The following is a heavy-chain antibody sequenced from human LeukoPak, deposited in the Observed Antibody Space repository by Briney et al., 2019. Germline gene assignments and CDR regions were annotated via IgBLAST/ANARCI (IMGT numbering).Heavy chain of an antibody. Sequence: PGGSLRLSCAASGFIFSSYWMHWVREAPGKGLVWVSRINTDGSNTIYADSVKGRFTNSRDNAKNMLYLQVNSLRAEDTAVYYCARGEEYLGQGRPFDIWGQGTMVTVSS. CDR3: ARGEEYLGQGRPFDI. V-gene: IGHV3-74*01. CDR2: INTDGSNT. CDR1: GFIFSSYW. J-gene: IGHJ3*02. D-gene: IGHD2-2*01.